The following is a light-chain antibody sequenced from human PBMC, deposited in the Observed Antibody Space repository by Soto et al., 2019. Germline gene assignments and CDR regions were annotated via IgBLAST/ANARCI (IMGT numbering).Light chain of an antibody. CDR3: QKYNSAPLT. J-gene: IGKJ4*01. CDR2: ATS. V-gene: IGKV1-27*01. Sequence: DVPMTQSPSSLSAFVGDRVTITCRASQGIATYLAWFQQKPGKVPKLLIYATSTLQSGVPSRFSGSGSGTDFTLTISSLQPEDVGTYYCQKYNSAPLTFGGGTKVEIK. CDR1: QGIATY.